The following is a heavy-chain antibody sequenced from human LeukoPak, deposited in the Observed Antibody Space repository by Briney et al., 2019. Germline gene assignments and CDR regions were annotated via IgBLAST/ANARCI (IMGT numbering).Heavy chain of an antibody. CDR2: IYSDNT. J-gene: IGHJ3*02. D-gene: IGHD2-21*02. V-gene: IGHV3-53*01. CDR1: GFTVSSNS. CDR3: AKDRTHIVVVTAIPQAFDI. Sequence: GGSLRLSCTVSGFTVSSNSMSWVRQAPGKGLEWVSFIYSDNTHYSDSVKGRFTISRDNSKNTLYLQMNSLRAEDTAVYYCAKDRTHIVVVTAIPQAFDIWGQGTMVTVSS.